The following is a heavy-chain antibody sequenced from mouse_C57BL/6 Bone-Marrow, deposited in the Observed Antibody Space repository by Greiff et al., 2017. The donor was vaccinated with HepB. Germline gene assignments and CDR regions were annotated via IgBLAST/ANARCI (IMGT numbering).Heavy chain of an antibody. CDR1: GYTFTSYW. Sequence: QVQLQQSGAELVMPGASVKLSCKASGYTFTSYWMHWVKQRPGQGLEWIGEIDPSDSYTNYNQKFKGKSTLTVDKSSSTAYMQLSSLTSEDSAVYYCARGANWDVRAMDYWGQGTSVTVSS. D-gene: IGHD4-1*01. J-gene: IGHJ4*01. V-gene: IGHV1-69*01. CDR3: ARGANWDVRAMDY. CDR2: IDPSDSYT.